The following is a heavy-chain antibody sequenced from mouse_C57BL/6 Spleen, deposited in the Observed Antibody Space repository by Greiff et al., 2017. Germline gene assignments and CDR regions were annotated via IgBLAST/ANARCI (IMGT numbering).Heavy chain of an antibody. D-gene: IGHD2-1*01. V-gene: IGHV5-9*01. CDR3: ARDGNYQFFYYYAMDY. CDR2: ISGGGGNT. CDR1: GFTFSSYT. J-gene: IGHJ4*01. Sequence: EVMLVESGGGLVKPGGSLKLSCAASGFTFSSYTMSWVRQTPEKRLEWVATISGGGGNTYYPDSVKGRFTISRDNAKNTLYLQMSSLRSEDTALYYCARDGNYQFFYYYAMDYWGQGTSVTVSS.